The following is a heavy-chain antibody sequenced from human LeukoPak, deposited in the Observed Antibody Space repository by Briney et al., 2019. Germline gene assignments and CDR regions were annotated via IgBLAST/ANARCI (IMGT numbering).Heavy chain of an antibody. Sequence: SETLSLTCAVYGGSFSGHYWTGIRQPPGKGLQWIGEVNDRGSTNYNPSLKSRLTISEDKSKKQFSLRLPSVTAADTAVYYCARGVVSGRFGDYYYYMDVWGKGTTVTVSS. V-gene: IGHV4-34*01. D-gene: IGHD3-16*01. CDR3: ARGVVSGRFGDYYYYMDV. CDR1: GGSFSGHY. CDR2: VNDRGST. J-gene: IGHJ6*03.